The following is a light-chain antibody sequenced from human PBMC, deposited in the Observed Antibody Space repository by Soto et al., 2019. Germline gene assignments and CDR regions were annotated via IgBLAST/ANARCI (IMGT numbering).Light chain of an antibody. V-gene: IGKV3-20*01. Sequence: EIVLTQSPGTLSLSPGERATLSCRASQSVSSSYLAWYQQQPGQAPRLLYYGSSSRATGIAEWFSGRGAGAVFILTISRLEADDVAQYYCQHYGSSPAFGGGTKVEIK. J-gene: IGKJ4*01. CDR3: QHYGSSPA. CDR2: GSS. CDR1: QSVSSSY.